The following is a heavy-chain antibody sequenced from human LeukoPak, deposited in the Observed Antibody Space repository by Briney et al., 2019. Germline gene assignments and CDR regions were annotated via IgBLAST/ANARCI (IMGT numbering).Heavy chain of an antibody. Sequence: SETLSLTCAVYGGSFSGYYWSWIRQPPGKGLEWIGEINHSGSTNYNPSLKSRVTISVDTSKNQFSLELSSVTAADTAVYYCAIEREVATCDYWGQGTLVTVSS. J-gene: IGHJ4*02. CDR1: GGSFSGYY. CDR3: AIEREVATCDY. CDR2: INHSGST. V-gene: IGHV4-34*01. D-gene: IGHD5-12*01.